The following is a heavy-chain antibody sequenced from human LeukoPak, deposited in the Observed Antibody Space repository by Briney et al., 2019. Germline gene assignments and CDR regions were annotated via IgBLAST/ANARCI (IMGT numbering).Heavy chain of an antibody. CDR3: ARDNYGSATDY. V-gene: IGHV3-7*03. CDR1: GFTFSSHW. CDR2: IKQDGSEK. Sequence: GGSLRLSCAASGFTFSSHWMTWVRQAPGKGLEWVANIKQDGSEKCYVDSVKGRFTISRDNAKNSLYLQMNSLRAEDTAVYYCARDNYGSATDYWGQGTQVTVSS. J-gene: IGHJ4*02. D-gene: IGHD3-10*01.